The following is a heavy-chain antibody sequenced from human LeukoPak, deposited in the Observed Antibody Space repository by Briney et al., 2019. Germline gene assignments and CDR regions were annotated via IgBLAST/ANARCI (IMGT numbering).Heavy chain of an antibody. CDR3: ARGSEVVAAANNWFDP. CDR1: GFTFSSYS. Sequence: GGSLRLSCAASGFTFSSYSMNWVRQAPGMGLEWVSSISTSSIYIYYADSVKGRFTISRDNAKNSLYLQMNSLRAEDTAVYYCARGSEVVAAANNWFDPWGQGTLVTVSS. V-gene: IGHV3-21*01. J-gene: IGHJ5*02. CDR2: ISTSSIYI. D-gene: IGHD2-2*01.